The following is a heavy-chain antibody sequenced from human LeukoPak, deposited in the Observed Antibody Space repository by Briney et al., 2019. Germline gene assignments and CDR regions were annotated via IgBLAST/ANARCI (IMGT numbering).Heavy chain of an antibody. D-gene: IGHD6-19*01. Sequence: SVKVSCKASGGTFSSYAISWVRQAPGQGLEWMGRIIPILGIANYAQKFQGRVTITADKSTSTAYMELSSLRSEDTAVYYCARGIAVAATDCWGQGTLVTVSS. CDR3: ARGIAVAATDC. V-gene: IGHV1-69*04. J-gene: IGHJ4*02. CDR1: GGTFSSYA. CDR2: IIPILGIA.